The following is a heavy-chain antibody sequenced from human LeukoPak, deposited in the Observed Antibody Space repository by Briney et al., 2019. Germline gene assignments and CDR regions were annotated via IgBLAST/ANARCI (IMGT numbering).Heavy chain of an antibody. V-gene: IGHV1-2*02. CDR2: INPNSGGT. D-gene: IGHD3-10*01. CDR3: ARVVPTTPNYGSGRKFDY. Sequence: ASVKVSCKASGGTFSSYAISWVRQAPGQGLEWMGGINPNSGGTNYAQKFQGRVTMTRDTSISTAYMELSRLRSDDTAVYYCARVVPTTPNYGSGRKFDYWGQGTLVTVSS. CDR1: GGTFSSYA. J-gene: IGHJ4*02.